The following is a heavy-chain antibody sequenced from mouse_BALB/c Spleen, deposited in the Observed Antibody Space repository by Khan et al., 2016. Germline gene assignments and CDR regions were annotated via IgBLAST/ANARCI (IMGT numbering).Heavy chain of an antibody. J-gene: IGHJ1*01. Sequence: QVQLKQSGAELVRPGTSVKVSCKASGYAFTNYLIEWVKQRPGQGLEWIGVINPGSGGTNYNEKFKGKATLTADKSSSTAYMQLSSLTSDDSAFYFCARGYDWYFDVWGAGTTVTVSS. D-gene: IGHD2-14*01. CDR1: GYAFTNYL. CDR3: ARGYDWYFDV. CDR2: INPGSGGT. V-gene: IGHV1-54*01.